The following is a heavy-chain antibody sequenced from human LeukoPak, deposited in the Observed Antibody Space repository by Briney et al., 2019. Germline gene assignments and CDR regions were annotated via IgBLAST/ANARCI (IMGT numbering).Heavy chain of an antibody. CDR3: ARRTRGGTGRYDY. D-gene: IGHD3-10*01. Sequence: PSETLSLTCTVSGGSISSSSYYWGWIRQPPGKGLEWIGSIYYSGSTYYNPSLKSRVTISVDTSKNQFSLKLSSVTAADTAVYYCARRTRGGTGRYDYWGQGTLVTVSS. CDR1: GGSISSSSYY. J-gene: IGHJ4*02. V-gene: IGHV4-39*01. CDR2: IYYSGST.